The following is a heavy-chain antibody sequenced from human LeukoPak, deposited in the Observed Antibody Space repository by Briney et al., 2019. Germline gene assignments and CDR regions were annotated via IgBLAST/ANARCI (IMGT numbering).Heavy chain of an antibody. Sequence: GESLKISCKGSGYSFTSYWIGWVRQMPGKGLGWMGIIYPGYSDTRYSPSFQGQVTISADKSISTAYLQWSSLKASDTAMYYCARRGGYCSGGSCYGEYYFDYWGLGTLVTVSS. CDR2: IYPGYSDT. D-gene: IGHD2-15*01. CDR3: ARRGGYCSGGSCYGEYYFDY. J-gene: IGHJ4*02. V-gene: IGHV5-51*01. CDR1: GYSFTSYW.